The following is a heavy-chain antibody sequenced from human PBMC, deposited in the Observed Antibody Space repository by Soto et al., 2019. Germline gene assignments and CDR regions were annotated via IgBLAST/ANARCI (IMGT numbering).Heavy chain of an antibody. V-gene: IGHV1-69*08. Sequence: QVQLVQSGAEVRKPGSSVKVSCKAPGGTFSTYIISWVRQAPGQGLEWMGRIIAIPDITNYAQKFQSRVTVTADRSTSTAYMELTSLKSEDTAVYYCARDRITTRGDAFDLWGQGTMVTVSS. CDR2: IIAIPDIT. CDR3: ARDRITTRGDAFDL. CDR1: GGTFSTYI. J-gene: IGHJ3*01. D-gene: IGHD3-3*01.